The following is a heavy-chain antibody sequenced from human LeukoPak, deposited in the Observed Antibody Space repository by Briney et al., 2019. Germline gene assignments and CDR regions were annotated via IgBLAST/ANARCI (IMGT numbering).Heavy chain of an antibody. CDR3: AKDPLVTPYYYYYGMDV. V-gene: IGHV3-64*01. CDR2: ISSNGGST. J-gene: IGHJ6*02. Sequence: GGSLRLSCAASGFTFSSYAMHWVRQAPGKGLEYVSAISSNGGSTYYANSVKGRFTISRDNSKNTLYLQMNSLRAEDTAVYYCAKDPLVTPYYYYYGMDVWGQGTTVTVSS. CDR1: GFTFSSYA. D-gene: IGHD2-21*02.